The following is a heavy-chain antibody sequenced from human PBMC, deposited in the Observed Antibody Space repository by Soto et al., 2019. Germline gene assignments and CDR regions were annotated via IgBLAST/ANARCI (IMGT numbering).Heavy chain of an antibody. V-gene: IGHV3-48*03. CDR3: TRAAWFPYLSFY. D-gene: IGHD3-10*01. J-gene: IGHJ4*02. Sequence: LRLSCSASGFTFSRFELHWVRQAPGKGLEWISYISSSGSTAYYASSVEGRFTISRDNANNSVYLQMDSLRAEDTALYYCTRAAWFPYLSFYWGQGALVTVSS. CDR1: GFTFSRFE. CDR2: ISSSGSTA.